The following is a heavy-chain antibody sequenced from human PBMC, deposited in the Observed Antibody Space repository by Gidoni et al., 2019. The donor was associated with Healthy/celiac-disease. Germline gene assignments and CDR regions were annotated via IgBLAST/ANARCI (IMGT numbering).Heavy chain of an antibody. Sequence: GESLKISCKGSGYSFTSYWIGWVRQMPGKGLEWMGIIYPGDSDTRYSPSFQGQVTISADKSISTAYLQWSSLKASDTAMYYCARGFEYYYDSSGYPDAFDIWGQGTMVTVSS. CDR1: GYSFTSYW. CDR3: ARGFEYYYDSSGYPDAFDI. J-gene: IGHJ3*02. D-gene: IGHD3-22*01. V-gene: IGHV5-51*01. CDR2: IYPGDSDT.